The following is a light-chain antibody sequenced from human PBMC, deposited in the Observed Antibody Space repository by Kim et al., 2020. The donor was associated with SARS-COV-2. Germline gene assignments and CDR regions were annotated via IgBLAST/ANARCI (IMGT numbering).Light chain of an antibody. V-gene: IGKV2-28*01. CDR2: LVS. Sequence: DIVMNQSPLSLPVTPGEPASISCRSSQSLLHSNGNTYLDWYLQKPGQSPQLLIYLVSNRASGVPDRFSGSGSGTDFTLKISRVEAEDVGFYYCMQALATPGTFVQGTKVDIK. J-gene: IGKJ1*01. CDR3: MQALATPGT. CDR1: QSLLHSNGNTY.